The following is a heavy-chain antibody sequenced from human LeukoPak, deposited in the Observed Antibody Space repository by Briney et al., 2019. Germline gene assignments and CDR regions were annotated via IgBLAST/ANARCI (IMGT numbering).Heavy chain of an antibody. CDR2: ISGSGGST. CDR1: GFTFSSYA. D-gene: IGHD3-22*01. CDR3: AKARFLIVVAERS. J-gene: IGHJ4*02. Sequence: PGGSLRLSCAASGFTFSSYAMSWVRQAPGKGLEWVSAISGSGGSTYYADSVKGRFTIPRDNSKNTLYLQMNSLRAEDTAVYYCAKARFLIVVAERSWGQGTLVTVSS. V-gene: IGHV3-23*01.